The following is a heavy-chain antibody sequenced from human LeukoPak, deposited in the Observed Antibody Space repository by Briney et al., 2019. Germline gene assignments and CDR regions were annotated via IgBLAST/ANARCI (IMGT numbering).Heavy chain of an antibody. V-gene: IGHV3-33*01. CDR2: VWYDGSNI. D-gene: IGHD1-26*01. Sequence: GKSLRLSCAASGFMFSTYGMHWVRQAPGKGLEWVAVVWYDGSNIHYVDSVKGRFTISRDNSKSTLYLQMSSLTVEDTAVYYCARGGYSGTYYFDYWAQGTLVTVSS. CDR1: GFMFSTYG. CDR3: ARGGYSGTYYFDY. J-gene: IGHJ4*02.